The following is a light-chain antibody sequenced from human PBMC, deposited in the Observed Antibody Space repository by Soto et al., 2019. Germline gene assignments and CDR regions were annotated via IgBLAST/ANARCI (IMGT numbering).Light chain of an antibody. CDR1: QGISNY. CDR2: AAS. CDR3: QKYYSGPPT. V-gene: IGKV1-27*01. J-gene: IGKJ4*01. Sequence: DIQMTQSPSSLPASVGDRVTIACRASQGISNYLAWYQQKPGKVPKLLIYAASTLQSGVPSRFSGSGSGTDFTLSISSLQPEDGATDYCQKYYSGPPTFGGGTKVEIK.